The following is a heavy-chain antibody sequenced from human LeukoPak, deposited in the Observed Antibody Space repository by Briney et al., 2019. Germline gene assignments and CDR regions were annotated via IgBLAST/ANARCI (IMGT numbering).Heavy chain of an antibody. CDR2: IIPIFGTA. CDR3: ARDRYYDILTGYTPLGY. V-gene: IGHV1-69*13. CDR1: GGTFSSYA. J-gene: IGHJ4*02. Sequence: SVKVSCKASGGTFSSYAISWVRQAPGQGLEWMGGIIPIFGTANYAQKFQGRVTITADESTSTAYMELSSLRPGDTAVYYCARDRYYDILTGYTPLGYWGQGTLVTVSS. D-gene: IGHD3-9*01.